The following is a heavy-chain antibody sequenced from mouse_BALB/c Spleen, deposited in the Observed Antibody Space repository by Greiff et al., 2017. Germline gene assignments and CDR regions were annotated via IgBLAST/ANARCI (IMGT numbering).Heavy chain of an antibody. Sequence: EVQVVESGGGLVKPGGSLKLSCAASGFTFSSYAMSWVRQSPEKRLEWVAEISSGGSYTYYPDTVTGRFTISRDNAKNTLYLEMSSLRSEDTAMYYCARTIYAMDYWGQGTSVTVSS. V-gene: IGHV5-9-4*01. CDR1: GFTFSSYA. J-gene: IGHJ4*01. CDR2: ISSGGSYT. CDR3: ARTIYAMDY.